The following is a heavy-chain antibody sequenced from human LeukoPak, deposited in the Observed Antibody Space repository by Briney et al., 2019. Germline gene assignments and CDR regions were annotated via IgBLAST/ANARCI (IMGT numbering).Heavy chain of an antibody. J-gene: IGHJ4*02. CDR1: GGSFSGYY. V-gene: IGHV4-34*01. CDR2: INHSGST. Sequence: SETLSLTCAVYGGSFSGYYWSWIRQPPGKGLEWIGEINHSGSTNYNPSLKSRVAMSVDTSKNQFSLTLGSVSATDTAVYYCVSPRGFSYGYFDYWGQGTLVTVSS. D-gene: IGHD5-18*01. CDR3: VSPRGFSYGYFDY.